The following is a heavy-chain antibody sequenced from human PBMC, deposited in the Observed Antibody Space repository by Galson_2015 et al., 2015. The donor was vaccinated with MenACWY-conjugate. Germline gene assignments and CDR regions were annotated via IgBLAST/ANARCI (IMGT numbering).Heavy chain of an antibody. D-gene: IGHD3-3*01. CDR1: GFRFSTYW. CDR3: ALSITMFGY. J-gene: IGHJ4*02. Sequence: SLRLSCAASGFRFSTYWMSWVCQAPGKGLEWVANIKEDGSEKYYVDSVMGRFTISGDNAKNSLYLQMNSLRAEDTAVYYCALSITMFGYWGQGTLVTVSS. CDR2: IKEDGSEK. V-gene: IGHV3-7*03.